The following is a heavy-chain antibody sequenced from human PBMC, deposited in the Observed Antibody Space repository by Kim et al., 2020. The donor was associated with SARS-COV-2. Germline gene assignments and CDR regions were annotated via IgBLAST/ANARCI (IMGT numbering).Heavy chain of an antibody. CDR2: ITSIANGGTP. Sequence: GGSLRLSCSASGFTFRDYPMTWVRQAPGKGLEWIGFITSIANGGTPEYAASVTGRFIISIDDSKSIAYLQMNSLKTEDTAVYYCARMNEVDFDFLGFDHWGQGVLVTVSS. V-gene: IGHV3-49*04. CDR3: ARMNEVDFDFLGFDH. J-gene: IGHJ5*02. D-gene: IGHD2-15*01. CDR1: GFTFRDYP.